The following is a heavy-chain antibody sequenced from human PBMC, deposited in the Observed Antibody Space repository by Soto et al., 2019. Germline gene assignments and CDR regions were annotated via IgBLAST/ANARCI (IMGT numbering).Heavy chain of an antibody. V-gene: IGHV4-59*08. J-gene: IGHJ3*02. CDR3: ARVTSFYFDTSGSAAPDAFDI. D-gene: IGHD3-22*01. CDR1: RGSISPFY. CDR2: IYYSGST. Sequence: SETLSLTCTVSRGSISPFYWSWIRQPPGKGLEWIGYIYYSGSTDYNPSLKSRITISVDSSKNQFSLKLSSVTAADTAVYYCARVTSFYFDTSGSAAPDAFDIWGQGTMVTVS.